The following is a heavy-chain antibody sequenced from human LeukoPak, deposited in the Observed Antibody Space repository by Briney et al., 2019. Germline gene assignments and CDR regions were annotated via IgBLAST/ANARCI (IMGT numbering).Heavy chain of an antibody. CDR3: TTDVSQGGSGWYVSYFDY. Sequence: GGSLRLSCAASGFTFSNAWMSWVRQAPGKGLEWVGRIKSKTDGGTTDYAAPVKGRFTISRDDSKNTLYLQMNSLKTEDTAVYYCTTDVSQGGSGWYVSYFDYWGQGTLVTVSS. J-gene: IGHJ4*02. CDR1: GFTFSNAW. D-gene: IGHD6-19*01. V-gene: IGHV3-15*01. CDR2: IKSKTDGGTT.